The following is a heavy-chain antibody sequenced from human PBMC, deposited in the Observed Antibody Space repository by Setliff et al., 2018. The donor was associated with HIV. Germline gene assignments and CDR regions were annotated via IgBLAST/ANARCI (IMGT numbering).Heavy chain of an antibody. CDR2: INTNSGSP. CDR1: GYTFSRYG. CDR3: ARALYGDYGGDVNWMDP. V-gene: IGHV7-4-1*02. D-gene: IGHD4-17*01. Sequence: ASVKVSCKASGYTFSRYGMNWVRQAPGQGLEWMGWINTNSGSPTYAQAFTGRFVFSVDTSVTTAYLQISSLKAEDTAIYYCARALYGDYGGDVNWMDPWGQGTLVTVSS. J-gene: IGHJ5*02.